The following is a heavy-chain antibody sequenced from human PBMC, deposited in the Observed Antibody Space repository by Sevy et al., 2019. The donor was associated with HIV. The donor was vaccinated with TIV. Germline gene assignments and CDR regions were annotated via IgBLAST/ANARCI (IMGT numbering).Heavy chain of an antibody. D-gene: IGHD6-19*01. Sequence: GGCLRLSCAASGFSFSTHAMHWVRQAPGKGLEWVAVISFEGSDKYYTDSVKVRFTISRDDSKNTLLLQVSSLRAEHTAVYYCARDAGYSTVWYPGYWGQGTVVTVSS. CDR1: GFSFSTHA. J-gene: IGHJ4*02. CDR2: ISFEGSDK. CDR3: ARDAGYSTVWYPGY. V-gene: IGHV3-30*03.